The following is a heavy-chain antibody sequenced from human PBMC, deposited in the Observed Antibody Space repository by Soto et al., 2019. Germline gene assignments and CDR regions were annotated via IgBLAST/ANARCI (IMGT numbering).Heavy chain of an antibody. CDR2: IDSDGSIT. J-gene: IGHJ4*02. CDR1: GFTFNTW. CDR3: ATLGLQQAF. D-gene: IGHD2-21*02. Sequence: LRLSCAASGFTFNTWMHWVRQAPGEGLVWVSSIDSDGSITSYADSVKGRFTISRDNAKNTLYLQMNSLRAEDTAVYYCATLGLQQAFWGQGTLVTVSS. V-gene: IGHV3-74*01.